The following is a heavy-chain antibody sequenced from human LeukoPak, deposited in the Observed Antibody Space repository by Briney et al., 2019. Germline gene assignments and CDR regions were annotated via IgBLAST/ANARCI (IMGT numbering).Heavy chain of an antibody. D-gene: IGHD2-2*01. CDR2: IIPILGIA. J-gene: IGHJ5*02. V-gene: IGHV1-69*04. Sequence: SVKVSRKASGGTFSSYAISWVRQAPGQGLEWMGRIIPILGIANYAQKFQGRVTITADKSTSTAYMELSSLRSEDTAVYYCARDQSAGYQLLYNWFDPWGQGTLVTVSS. CDR1: GGTFSSYA. CDR3: ARDQSAGYQLLYNWFDP.